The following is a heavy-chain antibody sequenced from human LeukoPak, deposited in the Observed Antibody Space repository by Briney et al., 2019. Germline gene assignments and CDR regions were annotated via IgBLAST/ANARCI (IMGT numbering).Heavy chain of an antibody. D-gene: IGHD5-24*01. Sequence: GGSLRLSCAASGFTFSSYAMSWVRQAPGKGLEWVSAISGSGGSTYYADSVKGRFTISRDNSKNTLYLQMNSLRAEDTAVYYCWTLEMATTPSDYWGQGTLVTVSS. J-gene: IGHJ4*02. CDR1: GFTFSSYA. CDR3: WTLEMATTPSDY. CDR2: ISGSGGST. V-gene: IGHV3-23*01.